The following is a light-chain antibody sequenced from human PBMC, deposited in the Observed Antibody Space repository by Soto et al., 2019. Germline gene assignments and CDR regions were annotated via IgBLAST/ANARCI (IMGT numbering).Light chain of an antibody. V-gene: IGKV3-15*01. CDR1: QSVSNK. Sequence: EIVMTQSPGTLSVSPGERVTLSCWASQSVSNKLAWYQHKPGQAPRLLVYDASTWATGIPPRFSGSGSGTDFTLTISSLQSEDFAVYYCQQYWRWPITFGQGTRLE. CDR3: QQYWRWPIT. CDR2: DAS. J-gene: IGKJ5*01.